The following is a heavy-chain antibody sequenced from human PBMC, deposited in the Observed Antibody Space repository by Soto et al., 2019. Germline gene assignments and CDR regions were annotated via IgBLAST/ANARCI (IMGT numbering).Heavy chain of an antibody. CDR2: IYYSGST. CDR1: GGSISSGGYY. J-gene: IGHJ6*02. Sequence: KPSETLSLTCTVSGGSISSGGYYWSWIRQHPGKGLEWIGYIYYSGSTYYNPPLKRRVTISVDTSKNQFSLKLSSVTAADTAVYYCARDRFDSSGYYRANYYYYGMDVWGQGTTVTVS. V-gene: IGHV4-31*03. D-gene: IGHD3-22*01. CDR3: ARDRFDSSGYYRANYYYYGMDV.